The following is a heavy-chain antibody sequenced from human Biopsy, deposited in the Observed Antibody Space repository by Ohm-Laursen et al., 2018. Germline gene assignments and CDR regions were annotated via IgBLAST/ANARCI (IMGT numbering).Heavy chain of an antibody. V-gene: IGHV3-30*18. CDR2: ITHDGSKT. Sequence: SLRLSCAAFGLTFSDYAMHWVRQAPGKGLEWVAIITHDGSKTYYADSVEGRFTISRDQFKSTVYLQLNSLRTEDTAIYYCTKERRGWYSERWGQGTLVTVSS. D-gene: IGHD6-19*01. J-gene: IGHJ4*02. CDR3: TKERRGWYSER. CDR1: GLTFSDYA.